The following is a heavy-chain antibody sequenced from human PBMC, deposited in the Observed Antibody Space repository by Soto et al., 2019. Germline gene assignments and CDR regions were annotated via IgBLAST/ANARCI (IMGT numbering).Heavy chain of an antibody. V-gene: IGHV3-23*01. Sequence: EVQLLESGGGLVQPGGSLRLSSAASGFIFSNYAMSWVRQAPGKGPEWVSSISDSGNYIEYADSVEGRFTISRDNSKNTLYLQMNSVRAEDTARYYCAKDPQTWGSIWFDPWGQGTQVTVSS. J-gene: IGHJ5*02. CDR3: AKDPQTWGSIWFDP. CDR1: GFIFSNYA. CDR2: ISDSGNYI. D-gene: IGHD7-27*01.